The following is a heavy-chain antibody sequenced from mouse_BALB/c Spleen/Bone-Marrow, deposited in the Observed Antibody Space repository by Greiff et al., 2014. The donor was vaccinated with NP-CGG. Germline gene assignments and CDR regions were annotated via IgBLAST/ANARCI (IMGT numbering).Heavy chain of an antibody. CDR1: GYSITSGYY. CDR3: ARVYYHGSSYYFDY. J-gene: IGHJ2*01. CDR2: ISYDGSN. D-gene: IGHD1-1*01. Sequence: VQLKESGPGLVKPSQSLSLTCSVTGYSITSGYYWNWIRQFPGNELEWMGYISYDGSNNYNPSLKNRISITRDTSKNQFFLKLNPVTTEDTATYYCARVYYHGSSYYFDYWGQGTTLTVSS. V-gene: IGHV3-6*01.